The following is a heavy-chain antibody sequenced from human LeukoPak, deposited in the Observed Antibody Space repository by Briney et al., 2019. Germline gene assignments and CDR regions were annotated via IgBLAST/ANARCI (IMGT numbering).Heavy chain of an antibody. CDR1: GFTFSSYW. V-gene: IGHV3-74*01. CDR2: INSDGSST. J-gene: IGHJ4*02. CDR3: ARERYCSSTSCYKGFDY. D-gene: IGHD2-2*02. Sequence: RPGGSLRLSCAASGFTFSSYWMHWVRQAPGKGLVWVSRINSDGSSTSYADSVKGRFTISRDNAKNTLYLQMNSLRAEDTAVYYCARERYCSSTSCYKGFDYWGQGTLVTVSS.